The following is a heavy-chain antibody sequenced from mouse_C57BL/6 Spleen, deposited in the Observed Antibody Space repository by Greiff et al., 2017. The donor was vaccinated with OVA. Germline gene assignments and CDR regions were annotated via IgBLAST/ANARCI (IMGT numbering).Heavy chain of an antibody. V-gene: IGHV1-85*01. CDR3: ARSGDGYFKLLFAY. D-gene: IGHD2-3*01. J-gene: IGHJ3*01. Sequence: VKLMESGPELVKPGASVKLSCKASGYTFTSYDINWVKQRPGQGLEWIGWIYPRDGSTKYNEKFKGKATLTVDTSSSTAYMELHSLTSEDSAVYFCARSGDGYFKLLFAYWGQGTLVTVSA. CDR2: IYPRDGST. CDR1: GYTFTSYD.